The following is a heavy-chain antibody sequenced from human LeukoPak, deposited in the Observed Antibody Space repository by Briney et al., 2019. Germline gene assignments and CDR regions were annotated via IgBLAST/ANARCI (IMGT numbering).Heavy chain of an antibody. V-gene: IGHV1-2*02. CDR3: ATQYYDFWSGYYPD. Sequence: SVTVSCKASGYTFNGHYMHWVRQAPGQGREWTGWINPNSGGTNYAQKFQGRVTMTRDTSISTAYMELSSLRSDDTAVYYCATQYYDFWSGYYPDWGQGTLVTVSS. D-gene: IGHD3-3*01. J-gene: IGHJ4*02. CDR2: INPNSGGT. CDR1: GYTFNGHY.